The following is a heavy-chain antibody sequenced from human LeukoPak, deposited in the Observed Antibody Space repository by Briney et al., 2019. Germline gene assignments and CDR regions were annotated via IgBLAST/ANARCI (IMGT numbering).Heavy chain of an antibody. V-gene: IGHV5-51*01. CDR2: IYPGDSDT. CDR3: ARRAPYYYDSSGYYNYYFDY. D-gene: IGHD3-22*01. J-gene: IGHJ4*02. Sequence: GESLKISCKGSGYSFPIYWLGWVRQMPGKGLEWMGIIYPGDSDTRYSPSFQGQVTISADKSISTAYLQWSSLKASDTAMYYCARRAPYYYDSSGYYNYYFDYWGQGTLVTVSS. CDR1: GYSFPIYW.